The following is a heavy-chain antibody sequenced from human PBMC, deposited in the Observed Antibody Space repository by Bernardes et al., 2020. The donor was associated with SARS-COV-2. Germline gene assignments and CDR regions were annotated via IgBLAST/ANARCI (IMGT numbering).Heavy chain of an antibody. D-gene: IGHD3-22*01. CDR2: IYHSGST. J-gene: IGHJ4*02. CDR1: GYSISSGYY. CDR3: AHYDSSGDDFDY. V-gene: IGHV4-38-2*01. Sequence: SETLSLTCAVSGYSISSGYYWGWIRQPPGKGLEWIGSIYHSGSTYYNPSLKSRVTISVDTSKNQFSLKLSSVTAADTAVYYCAHYDSSGDDFDYWGQGTLVTVSS.